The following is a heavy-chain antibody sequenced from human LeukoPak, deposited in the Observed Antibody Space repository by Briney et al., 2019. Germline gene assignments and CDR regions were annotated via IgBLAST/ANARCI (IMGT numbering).Heavy chain of an antibody. J-gene: IGHJ4*02. V-gene: IGHV4-59*01. D-gene: IGHD5-24*01. Sequence: PSETLSLTCPVSGGSISNYYYWTWIRQPPGKGLEWIGYVYYTGSTNFNPSITGRVTMSLDKSRNQFSLKLTSLAAADTSVYYCARGAMATTPFFDYWGQGTLVTVSS. CDR3: ARGAMATTPFFDY. CDR2: VYYTGST. CDR1: GGSISNYY.